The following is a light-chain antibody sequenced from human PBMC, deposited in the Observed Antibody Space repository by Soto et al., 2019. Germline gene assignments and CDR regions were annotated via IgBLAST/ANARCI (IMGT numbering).Light chain of an antibody. J-gene: IGKJ2*01. CDR3: QQRSSWPRYT. CDR1: ESVSSY. V-gene: IGKV3-11*01. Sequence: EIVLTQSPATLSLSPGDRATLSCRASESVSSYLAWFQQKPGQAPRLLIYATSYRATGTPARFSGSRSGTDFSLIISSREPADFAVYYCQQRSSWPRYTFGQGTKLEIK. CDR2: ATS.